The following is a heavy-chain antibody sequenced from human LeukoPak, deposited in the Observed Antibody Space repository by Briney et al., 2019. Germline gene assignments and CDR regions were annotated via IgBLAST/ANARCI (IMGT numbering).Heavy chain of an antibody. Sequence: SETLSLTCTVSGGSISSGGYYWSWIRQHPGRGLEWIGYIYYSGSTYYNPSLKSRVTISVDTSKNQFSLKLSSVTAADTAVYYCARFRDGDGDYFDYWGQGTLVTVSS. J-gene: IGHJ4*02. CDR3: ARFRDGDGDYFDY. D-gene: IGHD4-17*01. CDR2: IYYSGST. V-gene: IGHV4-30-4*08. CDR1: GGSISSGGYY.